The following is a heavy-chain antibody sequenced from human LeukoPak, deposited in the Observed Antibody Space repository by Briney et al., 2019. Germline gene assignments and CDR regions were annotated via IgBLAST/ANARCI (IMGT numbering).Heavy chain of an antibody. CDR2: IKQDGSEN. Sequence: GGSLRLSCAASGFTFSSYWMSWVRKAPGKGLEWVANIKQDGSENYYVDSVKGRFTNSRDNAKTSLYLQMNSPRAEDTAVYYCSRDRALAGYFSNWFDPWGQGTLVTVSS. V-gene: IGHV3-7*01. CDR3: SRDRALAGYFSNWFDP. D-gene: IGHD6-19*01. J-gene: IGHJ5*02. CDR1: GFTFSSYW.